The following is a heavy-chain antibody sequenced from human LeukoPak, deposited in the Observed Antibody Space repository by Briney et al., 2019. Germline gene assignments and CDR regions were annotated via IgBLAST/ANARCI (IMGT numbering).Heavy chain of an antibody. D-gene: IGHD6-19*01. CDR2: IIPIFGTA. CDR1: GGTFSSYA. CDR3: ARGIAVAVWNAFDI. J-gene: IGHJ3*02. V-gene: IGHV1-69*13. Sequence: SVKVSCKASGGTFSSYAISWVRQAPGQGLEWMGGIIPIFGTANYAQKFQGRVTITADESTSTAYMELSSLRSEDTAVYYCARGIAVAVWNAFDIWGQGTMVTVSS.